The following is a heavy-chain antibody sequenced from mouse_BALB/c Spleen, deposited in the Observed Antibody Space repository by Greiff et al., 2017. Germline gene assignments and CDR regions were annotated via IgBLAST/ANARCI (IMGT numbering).Heavy chain of an antibody. CDR2: ISNGGGST. V-gene: IGHV5-12-2*01. J-gene: IGHJ1*01. CDR1: GFTFSSYT. Sequence: EVQLVESGGGLVQPGGSLKLSCAASGFTFSSYTMSWVRQTPEKRLEWVAYISNGGGSTYYPDTVKGRFTISRDNAKNTLYLQMSSLKSEDTAMYYCARPYGNRYWYFDVWGAGTTVTVSS. D-gene: IGHD2-1*01. CDR3: ARPYGNRYWYFDV.